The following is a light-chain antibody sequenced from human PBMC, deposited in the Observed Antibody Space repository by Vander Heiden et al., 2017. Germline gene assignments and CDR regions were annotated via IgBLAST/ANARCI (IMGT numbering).Light chain of an antibody. CDR2: DDS. CDR1: NIGSKR. CDR3: QVWDSSSEPLYV. V-gene: IGLV3-21*02. J-gene: IGLJ1*01. Sequence: SYVLTQPPSVSVAPGQTARITCGGNNIGSKRVHWYQQKPGQAPVLVVYDDSDRPSGITERFSGSTSGNTATLTISRVEAGDEAAYYCQVWDSSSEPLYVFGTGTKVTVL.